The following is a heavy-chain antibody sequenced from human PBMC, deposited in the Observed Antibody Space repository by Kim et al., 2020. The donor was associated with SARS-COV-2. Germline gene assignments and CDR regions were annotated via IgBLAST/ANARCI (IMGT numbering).Heavy chain of an antibody. CDR1: GFTVSSNY. CDR2: IYSGGST. J-gene: IGHJ4*03. D-gene: IGHD6-13*01. Sequence: GGSLRLSCAASGFTVSSNYMSWVRQAPGKGLEWVSVIYSGGSTYYADSVKGRFTISRDNSKNTLYLQMNSLRAEDTAVYYCARAIAAAGLFGYWGHGTLVSVSS. V-gene: IGHV3-53*01. CDR3: ARAIAAAGLFGY.